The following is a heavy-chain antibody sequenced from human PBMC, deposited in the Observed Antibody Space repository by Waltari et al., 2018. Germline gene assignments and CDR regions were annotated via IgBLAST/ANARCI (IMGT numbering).Heavy chain of an antibody. CDR2: IIPIFVTA. J-gene: IGHJ3*02. CDR3: ARGEKLAAGGAFDI. V-gene: IGHV1-69*08. CDR1: GGTFSSYA. D-gene: IGHD6-25*01. Sequence: QVQLVQSGAEVKKPGSSVKVSCKASGGTFSSYAISWVRQAPGQGLEWMGRIIPIFVTATYAQKFQGRVTITADKSTSTAYMELSSLRSEDTAVYYFARGEKLAAGGAFDIWGQGTMVTVSS.